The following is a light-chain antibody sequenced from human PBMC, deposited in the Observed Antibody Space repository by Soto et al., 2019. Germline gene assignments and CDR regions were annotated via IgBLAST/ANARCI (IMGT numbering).Light chain of an antibody. V-gene: IGKV3-11*01. CDR2: DAS. Sequence: EIVLTQSPATLSLSPGERATLSCRASQSVSTYLAWYQQKPGQAPRLLIYDASNRATGIPARFSGSGSGTDFTLTIRRLEPYDFAVYYCQQRSNWHPTFGGGTKVEIK. CDR3: QQRSNWHPT. CDR1: QSVSTY. J-gene: IGKJ4*01.